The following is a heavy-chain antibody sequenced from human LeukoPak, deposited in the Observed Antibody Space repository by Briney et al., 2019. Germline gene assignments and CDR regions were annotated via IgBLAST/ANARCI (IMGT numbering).Heavy chain of an antibody. V-gene: IGHV4-34*01. D-gene: IGHD1-26*01. J-gene: IGHJ4*02. Sequence: SETLSLTCALYGGSFSGYYWSWMRHPPGKGLEWIGEINHSGSTNYNPSLKSRVTISVDTSKNQFSLKLSSVTAADTGVYFCARGVVGSGSYYFDYWGQGNLVTVSS. CDR3: ARGVVGSGSYYFDY. CDR1: GGSFSGYY. CDR2: INHSGST.